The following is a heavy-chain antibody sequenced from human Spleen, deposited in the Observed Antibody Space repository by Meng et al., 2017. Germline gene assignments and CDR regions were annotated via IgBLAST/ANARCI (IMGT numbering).Heavy chain of an antibody. D-gene: IGHD6-13*01. J-gene: IGHJ3*01. Sequence: GESLKISCKGSGYSFTHYWIGWVRQMPGKGLEWMGIIYPGDSETRYGPSLQGQVTISADKSINTVYLQWSSLKASDTAMYYCARPIYSSSWPDAFNVWGQGTMVTVSS. CDR3: ARPIYSSSWPDAFNV. CDR2: IYPGDSET. CDR1: GYSFTHYW. V-gene: IGHV5-51*01.